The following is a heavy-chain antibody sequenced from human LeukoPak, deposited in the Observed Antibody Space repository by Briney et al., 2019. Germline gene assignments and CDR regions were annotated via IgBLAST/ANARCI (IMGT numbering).Heavy chain of an antibody. CDR1: RFTFSNYA. D-gene: IGHD1-1*01. J-gene: IGHJ4*02. CDR3: AKGTGDMGYYFDY. CDR2: IRVSDET. Sequence: GGSLRLSCAASRFTFSNYAMNWVRQAPGKGLEGVSGIRVSDETYYADSVKGRFTISRANSENTLYLQMSGLRAEDTAVYYCAKGTGDMGYYFDYWGQGTLVTVSS. V-gene: IGHV3-23*01.